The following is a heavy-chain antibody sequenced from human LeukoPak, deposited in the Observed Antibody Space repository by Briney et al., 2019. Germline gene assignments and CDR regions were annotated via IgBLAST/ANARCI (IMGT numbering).Heavy chain of an antibody. CDR1: GFSFSSNW. CDR3: ARHQRFGIVVVPAATLGFDY. Sequence: GGTLRLSCAASGFSFSSNWMHWVRQAPGKGLVWVSRISIDGGDTVYADPVKGRFTVSRDNAKDTLYLQMNSLRVEDTAVYYCARHQRFGIVVVPAATLGFDYWGQGTLVTVSS. D-gene: IGHD2-2*01. CDR2: ISIDGGDT. J-gene: IGHJ4*02. V-gene: IGHV3-74*01.